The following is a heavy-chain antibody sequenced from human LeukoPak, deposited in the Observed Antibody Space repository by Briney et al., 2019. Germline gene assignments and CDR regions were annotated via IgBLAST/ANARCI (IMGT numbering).Heavy chain of an antibody. CDR2: IYYSGST. D-gene: IGHD3-16*01. J-gene: IGHJ3*02. V-gene: IGHV4-59*01. Sequence: SETLSLTCTVSGGSISSYYWSWIRQPPGKGLEWIGYIYYSGSTNYNPSLKSRVTISVDTSKNQFSLKLSSVTAADTAVYYCARVSGHYDYVWGRRDAFDIWGQGTMVTVSS. CDR3: ARVSGHYDYVWGRRDAFDI. CDR1: GGSISSYY.